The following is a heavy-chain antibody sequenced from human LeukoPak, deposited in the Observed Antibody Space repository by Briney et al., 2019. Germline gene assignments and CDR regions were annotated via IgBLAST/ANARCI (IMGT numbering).Heavy chain of an antibody. CDR3: ARDHYYNNSGYYYVGPFGY. CDR1: GLTFRSTG. CDR2: IYSGGST. D-gene: IGHD3-22*01. J-gene: IGHJ4*02. V-gene: IGHV3-53*01. Sequence: PGGSLRLSGAASGLTFRSTGMSWCRKAPGKGLEWVSVIYSGGSTYDADSVKGRSTISRDNSKNTLYLQMNSLRAGDPAVYDGARDHYYNNSGYYYVGPFGYWGQGTLVTVSS.